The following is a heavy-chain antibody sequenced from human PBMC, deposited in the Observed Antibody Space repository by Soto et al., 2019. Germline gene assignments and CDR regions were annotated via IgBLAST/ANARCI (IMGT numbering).Heavy chain of an antibody. V-gene: IGHV1-18*04. CDR3: ARDPLGDILTGPYYFDY. D-gene: IGHD3-9*01. J-gene: IGHJ4*02. CDR1: GYTFTSYG. CDR2: ISAYNGNT. Sequence: GASVKVSCKASGYTFTSYGISWVRQAPRQGLEWMGWISAYNGNTNYAQKLQGRVTMTTDTSTSTAYMELRSLRSDDTAVYYCARDPLGDILTGPYYFDYWGQGTLVTVSS.